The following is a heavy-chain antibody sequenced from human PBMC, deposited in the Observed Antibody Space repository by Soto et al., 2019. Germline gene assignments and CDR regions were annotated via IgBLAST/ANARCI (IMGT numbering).Heavy chain of an antibody. J-gene: IGHJ4*02. D-gene: IGHD3-22*01. CDR1: GYTFTGYY. V-gene: IGHV1-2*02. CDR2: INANSGGT. Sequence: QVQLVQSGAEVKKPGASVKVSCKASGYTFTGYYMYWVRQAPGQGLEWMGWINANSGGTNYAQKFQGRVTMARDTSISTAYMELSRLRSDDTAVYYCARTNSGYYYDSSGIHYWGQGTLVTVSS. CDR3: ARTNSGYYYDSSGIHY.